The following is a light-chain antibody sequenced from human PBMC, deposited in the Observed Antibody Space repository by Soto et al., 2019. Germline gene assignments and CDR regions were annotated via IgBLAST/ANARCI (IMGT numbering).Light chain of an antibody. J-gene: IGKJ5*01. CDR2: GAS. CDR3: QQYNNWPPIN. V-gene: IGKV3-20*01. CDR1: QSVISNF. Sequence: EIVLAQSPGTLSLSPGERATLSCRASQSVISNFLAWYQQKPGQAPWLLIYGASNRATGIPDRFSGSGSGTDFTLTISRLEPEDFAVYYCQQYNNWPPINFGQGTRLEI.